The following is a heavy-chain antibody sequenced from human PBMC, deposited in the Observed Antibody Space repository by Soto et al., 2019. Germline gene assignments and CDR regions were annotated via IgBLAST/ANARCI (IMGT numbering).Heavy chain of an antibody. CDR1: GFTFNNYG. V-gene: IGHV3-23*01. J-gene: IGHJ4*02. CDR2: ISGSGGST. CDR3: AGAMVRTVNHFCYFDY. Sequence: EEQLLESGGGLVQPGGSLRLSCATSGFTFNNYGMSWVRQAPGKGLEWVSGISGSGGSTYYADSVKGRFTISRDNSKNTLYLHMNSLRAEDTAVYYWAGAMVRTVNHFCYFDYWGQGTLVTVSS. D-gene: IGHD3-10*01.